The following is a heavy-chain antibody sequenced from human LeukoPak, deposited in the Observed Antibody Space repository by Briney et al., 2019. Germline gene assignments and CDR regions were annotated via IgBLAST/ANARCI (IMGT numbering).Heavy chain of an antibody. V-gene: IGHV3-74*01. D-gene: IGHD2-15*01. CDR3: ARDRCSGGSCYANDY. CDR2: INSDGSST. Sequence: GGSLRLSCAASGFTFSSYWMHWVRQAPGKGLVWVSRINSDGSSTSYADSVKGRFTISRDNAKNTLYLQMNSLRAEDTAVYYCARDRCSGGSCYANDYWGQGTQVTVSS. J-gene: IGHJ4*02. CDR1: GFTFSSYW.